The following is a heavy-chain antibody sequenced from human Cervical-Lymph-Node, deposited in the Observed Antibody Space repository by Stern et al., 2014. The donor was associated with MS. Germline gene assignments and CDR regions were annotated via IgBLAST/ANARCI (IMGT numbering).Heavy chain of an antibody. J-gene: IGHJ4*02. CDR1: GFTFTSSA. CDR3: AADPRYYYDSSGYPY. V-gene: IGHV1-58*01. Sequence: QLVESGPEVKQPGTSVKVSCKASGFTFTSSAVQWVRQARGQRLEWIGWIVVGSGNTNYAQKFQERVTITRDMSTSTAYMELSSLRSEDTAVYYCAADPRYYYDSSGYPYWGQGTLVTVSS. D-gene: IGHD3-22*01. CDR2: IVVGSGNT.